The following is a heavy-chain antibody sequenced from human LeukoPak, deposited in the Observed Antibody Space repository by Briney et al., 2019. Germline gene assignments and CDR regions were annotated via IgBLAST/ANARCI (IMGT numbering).Heavy chain of an antibody. J-gene: IGHJ6*03. D-gene: IGHD3-22*01. V-gene: IGHV4-59*01. CDR1: DDSINTYY. Sequence: PSETLSLTCTVSDDSINTYYWSWIRQPPGKGLEWIGYIYHSGSTNYNPSLRSRVTISVDTSKSQLSLKLNSVTAADTAVYFCARVRWLHAYYSYYYTDVWGRGTTVTVSS. CDR2: IYHSGST. CDR3: ARVRWLHAYYSYYYTDV.